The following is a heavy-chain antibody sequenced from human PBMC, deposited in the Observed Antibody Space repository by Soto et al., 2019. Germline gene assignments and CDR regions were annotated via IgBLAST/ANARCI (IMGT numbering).Heavy chain of an antibody. CDR3: ARELPPDL. CDR1: GFTVSSKY. V-gene: IGHV3-53*01. J-gene: IGHJ5*02. Sequence: LRLSCAASGFTVSSKYMNWVRQAPGKGLEWVSIIWSAGLTYYADSVRGRFTISRDISKNILFLQMNNLRAGDSAIYYCARELPPDLWGQGTLVTVSS. D-gene: IGHD2-15*01. CDR2: IWSAGLT.